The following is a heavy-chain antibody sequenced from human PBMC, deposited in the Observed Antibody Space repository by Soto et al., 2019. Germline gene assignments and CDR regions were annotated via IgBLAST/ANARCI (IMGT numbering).Heavy chain of an antibody. Sequence: GSLRLSCAASGFTFSSYGMHWVRQAPGKGLEWVAVISYDGSNKYYADSVKGRFTISRDNSKNTLYLQMNSLRAEDTAVYYCAKDLTKYYYDSSGYLFGMDVWGQGTPVSVSS. CDR3: AKDLTKYYYDSSGYLFGMDV. V-gene: IGHV3-30*18. J-gene: IGHJ6*02. CDR2: ISYDGSNK. CDR1: GFTFSSYG. D-gene: IGHD3-22*01.